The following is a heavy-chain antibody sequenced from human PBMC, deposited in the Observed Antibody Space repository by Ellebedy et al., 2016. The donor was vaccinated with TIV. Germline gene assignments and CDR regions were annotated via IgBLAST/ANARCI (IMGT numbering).Heavy chain of an antibody. CDR2: IYPGDSDT. CDR1: GYSFTSYW. CDR3: ARSDQMSIFGREEYGMDV. V-gene: IGHV5-51*01. D-gene: IGHD3-3*01. J-gene: IGHJ6*02. Sequence: GESLKISXKGSGYSFTSYWIGWVRQMPGKGLEWMGIIYPGDSDTRYSPSFQGQVTISADKSISTAYLQWSSLKASDTAMYYCARSDQMSIFGREEYGMDVWGQGTTVTVSS.